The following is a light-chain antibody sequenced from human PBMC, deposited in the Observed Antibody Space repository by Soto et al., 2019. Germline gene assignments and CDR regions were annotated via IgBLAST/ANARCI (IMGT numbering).Light chain of an antibody. CDR1: SSDVGSYNR. J-gene: IGLJ1*01. Sequence: QSALTQPPSVSGSPGQSVTISCTGTSSDVGSYNRVSWYQQPPGTAPKLMIYEVSNWPSGVPDRFSGSKSGNTASLTISGLQAGDEADYYCLSYTSSNSYVFGTGTKVTVL. V-gene: IGLV2-18*02. CDR3: LSYTSSNSYV. CDR2: EVS.